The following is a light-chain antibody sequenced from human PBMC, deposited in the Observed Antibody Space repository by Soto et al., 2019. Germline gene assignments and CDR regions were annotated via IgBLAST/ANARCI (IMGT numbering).Light chain of an antibody. V-gene: IGKV1-27*01. CDR2: AAS. J-gene: IGKJ5*01. Sequence: DVRMTQSPSSLSASVGDSVTITCRASQGISNYFAWYQQKPGKVPRLLIYAASTLRSGVPSRFSGSGSGTDFALTVTSLQPEDAATYYCQRYDSNPFTFGQGTRLE. CDR1: QGISNY. CDR3: QRYDSNPFT.